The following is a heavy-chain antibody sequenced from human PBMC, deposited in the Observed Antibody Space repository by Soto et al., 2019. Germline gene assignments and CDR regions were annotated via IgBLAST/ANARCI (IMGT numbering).Heavy chain of an antibody. Sequence: GSLRLSCAASGFTVSSNYMSWVRQAPGKGLEWVSVIYSGGRTYYAGSVKGRFTISRDNSKNMLYLQMNSLRAEDTAMYYCARDRDSFSWSGYWGQGTLVNVSS. CDR3: ARDRDSFSWSGY. J-gene: IGHJ4*02. V-gene: IGHV3-66*01. D-gene: IGHD6-13*01. CDR1: GFTVSSNY. CDR2: IYSGGRT.